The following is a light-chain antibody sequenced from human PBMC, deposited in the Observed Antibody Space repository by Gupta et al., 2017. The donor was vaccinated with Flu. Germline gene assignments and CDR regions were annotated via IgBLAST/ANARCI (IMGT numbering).Light chain of an antibody. CDR3: AAWDDSLSGYV. CDR1: SSNIGSNY. V-gene: IGLV1-47*01. J-gene: IGLJ1*01. CDR2: RNN. Sequence: QSVLTPPPSASGTPGQRVTISCSGSSSNIGSNYVYWYQQLPGAAPKLLIYRNNQRPSGVPDRFSGSKSGTSASLAISGLLAEDEADDYCAAWDDSLSGYVFGTGTKVTVL.